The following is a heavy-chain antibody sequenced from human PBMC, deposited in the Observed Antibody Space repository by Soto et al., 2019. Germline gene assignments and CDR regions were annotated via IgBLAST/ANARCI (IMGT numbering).Heavy chain of an antibody. Sequence: ASVKVSCKASGYTFTSYAMHWVRQAPGQRLEWMGWINAGNGNTKYSQKFQGRVTITRDTSASTAYMELSSLRSEDTAVYYCARDGGYGSGSYYMYYYYYGMDVWGQGTTVTVSS. V-gene: IGHV1-3*01. CDR3: ARDGGYGSGSYYMYYYYYGMDV. CDR2: INAGNGNT. CDR1: GYTFTSYA. J-gene: IGHJ6*02. D-gene: IGHD3-10*01.